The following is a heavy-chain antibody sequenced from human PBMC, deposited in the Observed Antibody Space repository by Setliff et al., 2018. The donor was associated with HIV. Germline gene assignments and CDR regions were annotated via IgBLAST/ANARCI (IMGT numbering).Heavy chain of an antibody. D-gene: IGHD6-19*01. CDR1: GGSFSGYY. V-gene: IGHV4-34*01. CDR3: ARDGYSSGWSYYFDY. J-gene: IGHJ4*02. Sequence: ASETLSLTCAVYGGSFSGYYWSWIRQPPGKGLEWIGEINHSGSTHYNPSLKRRVTISVDTSKNQFSLKLSSVTAADTAVYYCARDGYSSGWSYYFDYWGQGTLVTVSS. CDR2: INHSGST.